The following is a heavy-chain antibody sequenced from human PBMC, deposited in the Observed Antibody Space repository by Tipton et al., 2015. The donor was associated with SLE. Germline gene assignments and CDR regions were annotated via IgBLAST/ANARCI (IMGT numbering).Heavy chain of an antibody. Sequence: SLRLSCAASGFTFSTYGMHWVRQAPGKGLEWVALIWYDGSNKYYVDSVKGRFTISRDNSKNTLFLQMNSLRAEDTALYYCARDRWLLQGIDYWGQGTLVTASS. D-gene: IGHD3-22*01. J-gene: IGHJ4*02. CDR1: GFTFSTYG. CDR2: IWYDGSNK. CDR3: ARDRWLLQGIDY. V-gene: IGHV3-33*01.